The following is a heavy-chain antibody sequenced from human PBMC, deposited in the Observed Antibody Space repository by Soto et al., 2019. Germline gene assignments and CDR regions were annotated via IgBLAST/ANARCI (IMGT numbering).Heavy chain of an antibody. D-gene: IGHD3-3*01. V-gene: IGHV1-2*02. CDR2: INPNSGGT. CDR3: ARGGSDVLRFLEWLYLGKNWFDP. Sequence: GASVKVSCKASGYTFTGYYMHWVRQAPGQGLEWMGWINPNSGGTNYAQKFQGRVTMTRDTSISTAYMELSRLRSDDTAVYYCARGGSDVLRFLEWLYLGKNWFDPWGQGTLVTVSS. J-gene: IGHJ5*02. CDR1: GYTFTGYY.